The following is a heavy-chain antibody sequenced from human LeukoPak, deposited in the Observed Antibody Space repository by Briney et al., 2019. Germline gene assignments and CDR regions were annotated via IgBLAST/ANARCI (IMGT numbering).Heavy chain of an antibody. J-gene: IGHJ6*03. V-gene: IGHV4-34*01. CDR3: AREGGSGTLYYYYYMDV. CDR1: GGSISSYY. D-gene: IGHD3-10*01. CDR2: INHSGST. Sequence: PSETLSLTCSVSGGSISSYYWSWIRQPPGKGLEWIGEINHSGSTNYNPSLKSRVTISVDTSKNQFSLKLSSVTAADTAVYYCAREGGSGTLYYYYYMDVWGKGTTVTVSS.